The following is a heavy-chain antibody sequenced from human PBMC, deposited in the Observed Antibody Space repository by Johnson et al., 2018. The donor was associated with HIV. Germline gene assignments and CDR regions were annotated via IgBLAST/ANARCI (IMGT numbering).Heavy chain of an antibody. CDR1: GFTVSTTY. D-gene: IGHD2-21*02. CDR2: ISYHGSNK. J-gene: IGHJ3*02. CDR3: AKDRVGGRYGGGGCPDAFDI. Sequence: QVRLVESGGGLVQPGGSLRLSCAASGFTVSTTYMSWIRQAPGKGLEWVAAISYHGSNKYYADLVKGRFTICRDNSKNTLYLQRVSLGAADTAVYYCAKDRVGGRYGGGGCPDAFDIWGQGTMVTVSS. V-gene: IGHV3-30*18.